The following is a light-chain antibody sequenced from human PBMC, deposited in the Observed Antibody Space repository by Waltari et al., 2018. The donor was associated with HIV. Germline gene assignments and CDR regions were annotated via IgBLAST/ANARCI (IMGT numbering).Light chain of an antibody. CDR2: DAS. J-gene: IGKJ4*01. CDR1: QGISSA. Sequence: AIQLTQSPSSLSASVGDRVTITCRASQGISSALAWYQQKPGKGPRLLIYDASNLESGVPSRFSGSGSGTEFTLTISSLQPEDFATYYCQQFDSHGLTFGGGTMVEIK. V-gene: IGKV1-13*02. CDR3: QQFDSHGLT.